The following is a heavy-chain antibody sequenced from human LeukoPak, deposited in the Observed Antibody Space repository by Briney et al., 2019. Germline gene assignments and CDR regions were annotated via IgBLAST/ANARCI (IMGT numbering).Heavy chain of an antibody. CDR3: AADRIQDNWFDP. CDR2: INSDGSST. CDR1: GFTFSSYW. Sequence: GGSLRLSCAASGFTFSSYWMHWVRQAPGKGLVWVSRINSDGSSTSYADSVKGRFTISRDNAKNTLYLQMNSLRAEDTAVYYCAADRIQDNWFDPWGQGTLVTVSS. J-gene: IGHJ5*02. V-gene: IGHV3-74*01.